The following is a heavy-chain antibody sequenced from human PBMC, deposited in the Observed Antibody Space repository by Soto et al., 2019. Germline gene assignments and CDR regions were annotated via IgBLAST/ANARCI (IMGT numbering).Heavy chain of an antibody. CDR2: ISYDGSSK. D-gene: IGHD4-17*01. CDR1: GFIFSSYT. Sequence: QVQLVESGGGVVQPGRSLRLSCAASGFIFSSYTMHWVRQAPGKGLAWVAVISYDGSSKYYADSVKGRFTISRDNSKNTLYLQMNSLSAEDMAVYYCSRADPTVTLSVFDPWGQGTLVTVSS. CDR3: SRADPTVTLSVFDP. V-gene: IGHV3-30-3*01. J-gene: IGHJ5*02.